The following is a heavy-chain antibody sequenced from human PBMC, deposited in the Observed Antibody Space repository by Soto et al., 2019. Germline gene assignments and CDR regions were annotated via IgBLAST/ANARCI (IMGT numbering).Heavy chain of an antibody. Sequence: PSQTLSLTCVISGDSVSSNSAAWNWIRQSPSRGLEWLGRTYYRSKWYNDYAVSVKSRITINPDTSKNQFSLQLNSVTPEDTAVYYCARDRGVVPARGLHYGMDVWGQGTTVTVSS. CDR1: GDSVSSNSAA. CDR3: ARDRGVVPARGLHYGMDV. V-gene: IGHV6-1*01. J-gene: IGHJ6*02. CDR2: TYYRSKWYN. D-gene: IGHD2-2*01.